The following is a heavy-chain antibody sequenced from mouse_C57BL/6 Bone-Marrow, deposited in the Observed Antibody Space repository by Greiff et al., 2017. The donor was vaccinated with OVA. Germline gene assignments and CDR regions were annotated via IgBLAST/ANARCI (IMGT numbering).Heavy chain of an antibody. V-gene: IGHV1-42*01. Sequence: VQLKESGPELVKPGASVTISCKASGYSFTGYYMNWVKQSPEKSLEWIGEINPSTGGTTYNQKFKAKATLTVDKSSSTAYMQLKSLTSEDAAVYYCARSTTVSLDYWGQGTTLTVSS. CDR1: GYSFTGYY. J-gene: IGHJ2*01. D-gene: IGHD1-1*01. CDR3: ARSTTVSLDY. CDR2: INPSTGGT.